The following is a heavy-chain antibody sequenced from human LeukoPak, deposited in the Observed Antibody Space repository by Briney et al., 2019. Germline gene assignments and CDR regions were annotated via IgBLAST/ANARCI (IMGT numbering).Heavy chain of an antibody. J-gene: IGHJ6*02. CDR1: GFTFSSYW. CDR3: ARDLVVYGMDV. Sequence: GGSLRLSCAASGFTFSSYWMSWVRQAPGKGLEWVANIKQDGSEKYYVDSVKGRLTISRDNAKNSPYLQMNSLRAEDTAVYYCARDLVVYGMDVWGQGTTVTVSS. V-gene: IGHV3-7*01. CDR2: IKQDGSEK. D-gene: IGHD2-15*01.